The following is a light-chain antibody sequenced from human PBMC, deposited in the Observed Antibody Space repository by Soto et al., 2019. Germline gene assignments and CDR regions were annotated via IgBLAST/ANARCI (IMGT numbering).Light chain of an antibody. CDR2: AAS. J-gene: IGKJ4*01. V-gene: IGKV1-8*01. Sequence: AIRMTQSPSSFSASTGDRVTITCRASQDISSYLAWYQQKPGKAPNLLIYAASTLQSGVPSRFSGSGSGTDFTLTISSLQSEDFATYSCQQYWDYPLTFGGGTKVEIK. CDR1: QDISSY. CDR3: QQYWDYPLT.